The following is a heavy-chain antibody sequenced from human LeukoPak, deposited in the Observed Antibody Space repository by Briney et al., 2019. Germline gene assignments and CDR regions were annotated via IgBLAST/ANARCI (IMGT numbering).Heavy chain of an antibody. CDR1: GDSINDYY. J-gene: IGHJ4*02. CDR2: IYYSGNT. Sequence: SETLSLTCTVSGDSINDYYWTWIRQPPGKGLEWIGYIYYSGNTNYNPSLKSRVTISLDTSKNQFSLKLTSVTAADTAMYYCARRKAKTPTYFDYGGEGTLVTVSS. V-gene: IGHV4-59*08. CDR3: ARRKAKTPTYFDY.